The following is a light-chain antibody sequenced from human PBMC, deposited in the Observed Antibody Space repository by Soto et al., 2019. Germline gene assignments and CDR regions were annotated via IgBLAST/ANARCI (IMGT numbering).Light chain of an antibody. CDR3: QQYNSAGT. Sequence: DIQMTQSPSTLSASVGDRVTITCRASQSISSWLAWYQQKPGKAPKLLIYDASSLESGVPSRFSGSGSGTEFTLTISSLQPDDFATYYCQQYNSAGTFGQGTKV. CDR2: DAS. V-gene: IGKV1-5*01. J-gene: IGKJ1*01. CDR1: QSISSW.